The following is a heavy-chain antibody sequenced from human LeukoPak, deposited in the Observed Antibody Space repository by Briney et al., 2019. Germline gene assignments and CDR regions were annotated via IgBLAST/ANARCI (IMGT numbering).Heavy chain of an antibody. CDR3: AKLRFGELEPVDY. CDR2: ISGSVGST. J-gene: IGHJ4*02. Sequence: PGGSLRLSCAASGFTFSSYAMSWVHQAPGKGLEWVSAISGSVGSTYYADSVKGRFTISRDNSKNTLYLQMNSLRAEDTAVYYCAKLRFGELEPVDYWGQGTLVTVSS. CDR1: GFTFSSYA. V-gene: IGHV3-23*01. D-gene: IGHD3-10*01.